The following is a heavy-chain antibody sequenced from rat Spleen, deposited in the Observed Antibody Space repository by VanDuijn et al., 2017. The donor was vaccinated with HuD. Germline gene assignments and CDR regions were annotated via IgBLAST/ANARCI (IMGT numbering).Heavy chain of an antibody. CDR2: ISYDGSST. D-gene: IGHD4-3*01. V-gene: IGHV5-31*01. J-gene: IGHJ2*01. CDR3: ARHESNSGFDY. CDR1: GFTFNNYW. Sequence: EVQLVESGGGLVQPGRSLKLSCVASGFTFNNYWMTWIRQAPGKGLEWVATISYDGSSTYYRDSVKGRFTISRDNAKSTLYLQMDSLRSEDTATYYCARHESNSGFDYWGQGVMVTVSS.